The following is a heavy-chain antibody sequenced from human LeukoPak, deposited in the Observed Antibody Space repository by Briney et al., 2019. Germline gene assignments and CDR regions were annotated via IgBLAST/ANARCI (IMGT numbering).Heavy chain of an antibody. Sequence: SETLSLTCTVSGGSISSYYWSWIRQPPGKGLEWIGYIYYSGSTNYNPSLKSRVTISVDTSKNQFSLKLSSVTAADTAVYYCASLCGGDCYSSAFDIWGQGTMVTVSS. CDR3: ASLCGGDCYSSAFDI. V-gene: IGHV4-59*08. CDR1: GGSISSYY. D-gene: IGHD2-21*02. CDR2: IYYSGST. J-gene: IGHJ3*02.